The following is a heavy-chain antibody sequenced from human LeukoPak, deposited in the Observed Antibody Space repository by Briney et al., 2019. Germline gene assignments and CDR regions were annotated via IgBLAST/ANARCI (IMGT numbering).Heavy chain of an antibody. CDR1: GYTVTGYY. CDR2: INPNSGGT. Sequence: GASVKVSCKASGYTVTGYYMHWVRQAPGQGLEWMGGINPNSGGTNYAQKFQGRVTMTRDTSISTAYMELSRLRSDDTAVYYCARGGYSGYDLESWFDPWGQGTLVTVSS. D-gene: IGHD5-12*01. CDR3: ARGGYSGYDLESWFDP. J-gene: IGHJ5*02. V-gene: IGHV1-2*02.